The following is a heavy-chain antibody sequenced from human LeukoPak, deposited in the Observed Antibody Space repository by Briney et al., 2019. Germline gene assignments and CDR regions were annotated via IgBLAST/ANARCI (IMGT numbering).Heavy chain of an antibody. D-gene: IGHD2-15*01. V-gene: IGHV4-39*07. CDR2: IYYSGST. J-gene: IGHJ6*03. CDR1: GGSISSNSYY. Sequence: SETLSLTCAVSGGSISSNSYYWGWIRQPPGKGLEWIGSIYYSGSTYYNPSLKSRVTISVDTSKNQFSLKLSSVTAADTAVYYRARSGKYCSGGSCYGDSYYYYYYMDVWGKGTTVTISS. CDR3: ARSGKYCSGGSCYGDSYYYYYYMDV.